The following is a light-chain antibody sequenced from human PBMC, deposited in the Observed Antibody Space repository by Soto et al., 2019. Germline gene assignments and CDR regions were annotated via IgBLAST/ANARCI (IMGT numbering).Light chain of an antibody. CDR2: RIF. CDR3: LQHYSWPWT. Sequence: EIVMTQSPGTVSVFPGETVTLSCRASQSVSGYLDWFHPKPGQAPRLVLLRIFTRAIGVPARFSGSGSETEFTLTISGLQSEDSGVYYCLQHYSWPWTFGQGTKVEIK. J-gene: IGKJ1*01. V-gene: IGKV3-15*01. CDR1: QSVSGY.